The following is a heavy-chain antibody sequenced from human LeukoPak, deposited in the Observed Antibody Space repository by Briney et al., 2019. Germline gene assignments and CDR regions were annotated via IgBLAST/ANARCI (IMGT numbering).Heavy chain of an antibody. Sequence: GGSLRLSCAVSGVNLNKDWMSWVRQAPGKGLEWVGRVKSNTDGGTTDYAAPVKDRFNISRHDSKTTLYLQMNSLKTEDTAVYYCTTGVGRSDFDYWGQGTLVTVSS. D-gene: IGHD1-26*01. CDR3: TTGVGRSDFDY. J-gene: IGHJ4*02. CDR1: GVNLNKDW. CDR2: VKSNTDGGTT. V-gene: IGHV3-15*01.